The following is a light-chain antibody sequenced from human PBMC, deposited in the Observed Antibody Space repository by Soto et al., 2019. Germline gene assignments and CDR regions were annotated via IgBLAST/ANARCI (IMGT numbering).Light chain of an antibody. J-gene: IGKJ1*01. V-gene: IGKV3-20*01. CDR2: GAS. CDR3: QQYANSPIT. Sequence: EIVMTQSPATLSVSPGEIATLSCRASQSINSKLAWYQQKPGQAPRLLIYGASNRATGIPDRFSGSGSGTDFTLTISRLEPEDFAVYYCQQYANSPITFGQGTKVDIK. CDR1: QSINSK.